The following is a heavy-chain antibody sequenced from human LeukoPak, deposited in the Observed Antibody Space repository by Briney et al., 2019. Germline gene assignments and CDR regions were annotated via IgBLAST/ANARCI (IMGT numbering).Heavy chain of an antibody. J-gene: IGHJ6*03. Sequence: SETLSLTCAVYGGSFSGYYWSWIRQPPGKGLEWIGEINHSGSTNYNPSLKSRVPISVDTSKNQFSLKLSSVTAADTAVYYCARNRDEKAGIAAFYYYYYMDVWGKGTTATVSS. V-gene: IGHV4-34*01. CDR1: GGSFSGYY. CDR2: INHSGST. CDR3: ARNRDEKAGIAAFYYYYYMDV. D-gene: IGHD6-13*01.